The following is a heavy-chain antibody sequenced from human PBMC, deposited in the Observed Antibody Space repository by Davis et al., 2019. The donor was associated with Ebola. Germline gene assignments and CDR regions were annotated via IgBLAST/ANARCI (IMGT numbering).Heavy chain of an antibody. CDR3: AKDGAYYDFWSGYSYFDY. J-gene: IGHJ4*02. CDR2: IRHDGSNK. D-gene: IGHD3-3*01. V-gene: IGHV3-30*02. CDR1: GFTFSSYG. Sequence: PGGSLRLSCAASGFTFSSYGMHWVRQAPGKGLEWVAFIRHDGSNKYYADSVKGRFTISRDNSKNTLYLQMNSLRAEDTAVYYCAKDGAYYDFWSGYSYFDYWGQGTLVTVSS.